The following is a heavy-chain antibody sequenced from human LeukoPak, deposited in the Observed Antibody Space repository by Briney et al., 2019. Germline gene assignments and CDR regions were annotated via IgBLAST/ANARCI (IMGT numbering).Heavy chain of an antibody. CDR2: IIPIFGTA. J-gene: IGHJ3*02. CDR3: ARGGEEWELPDDDAFDI. V-gene: IGHV1-69*05. Sequence: SVKVSCKASGGTFSSYAISWVRQAPGQGLEWMGRIIPIFGTANYAQKFQGRVTITTDESTSTAYMELSSLRSEDTAVYYCARGGEEWELPDDDAFDIWGQGTMVSVSS. CDR1: GGTFSSYA. D-gene: IGHD1-26*01.